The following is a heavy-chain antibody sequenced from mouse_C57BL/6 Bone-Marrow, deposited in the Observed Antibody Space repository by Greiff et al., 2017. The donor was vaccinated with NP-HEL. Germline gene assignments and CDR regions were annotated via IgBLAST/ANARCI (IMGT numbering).Heavy chain of an antibody. Sequence: EVQLQQSGGGLVKPGGSLKLSCAASGFTFSSYAMSWVRQTPGKRLEWVATISDGGSYTYYPDNVKGRFTISRDNAKNNLYLQMSHLKSEDTAMYYCARFYDYGADYWGQGTALTVS. CDR2: ISDGGSYT. V-gene: IGHV5-4*01. CDR1: GFTFSSYA. CDR3: ARFYDYGADY. J-gene: IGHJ2*01. D-gene: IGHD2-4*01.